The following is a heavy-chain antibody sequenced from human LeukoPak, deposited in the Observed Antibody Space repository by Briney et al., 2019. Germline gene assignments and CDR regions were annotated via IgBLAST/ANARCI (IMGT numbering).Heavy chain of an antibody. V-gene: IGHV4-59*01. D-gene: IGHD6-19*01. CDR1: GGSISSYY. CDR3: AGKQWLRYYYMDV. Sequence: SETLSLTCTVSGGSISSYYWSWIRQPPGKGLEWIGYIYYSGSTNYNPSLKSRVTISVDTSKNQFSLKLSSVTAADTAVYYCAGKQWLRYYYMDVWGKGTTVTVSS. CDR2: IYYSGST. J-gene: IGHJ6*03.